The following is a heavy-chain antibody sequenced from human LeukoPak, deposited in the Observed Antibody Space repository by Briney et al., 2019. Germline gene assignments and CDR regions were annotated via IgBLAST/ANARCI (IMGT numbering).Heavy chain of an antibody. CDR2: IYYSGST. J-gene: IGHJ6*02. CDR1: GGSISSSSYY. D-gene: IGHD5-24*01. CDR3: ASNTRRTIKRGMDV. Sequence: SETLSLTCTVSGGSISSSSYYWGWIRQPPGKGLEWIGSIYYSGSTYYNPSLKSRVTISVDTSKNQFSLKLSSVTAADTAVYYCASNTRRTIKRGMDVWGQGTTVTVSS. V-gene: IGHV4-39*07.